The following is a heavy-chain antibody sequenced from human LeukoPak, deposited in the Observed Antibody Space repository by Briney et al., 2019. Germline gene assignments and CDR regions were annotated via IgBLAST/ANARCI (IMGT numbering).Heavy chain of an antibody. Sequence: SETLSLTCTVSGGSISSGSYYWSWIRQPAGKGLEWIGRIYTSGSTNYNPSLKSRVTMSVDTSKNQFSLKLSSVTAADTAVYYCARDFLGDDFWSGSGYYYMDVWGKGTTVTVSS. CDR1: GGSISSGSYY. CDR3: ARDFLGDDFWSGSGYYYMDV. D-gene: IGHD3-3*01. J-gene: IGHJ6*03. V-gene: IGHV4-61*02. CDR2: IYTSGST.